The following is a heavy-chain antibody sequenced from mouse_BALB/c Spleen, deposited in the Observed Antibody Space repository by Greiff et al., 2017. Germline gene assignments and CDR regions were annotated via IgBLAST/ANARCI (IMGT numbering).Heavy chain of an antibody. D-gene: IGHD1-1*01. CDR3: ARNAFITTVVEGRDYFDY. J-gene: IGHJ2*01. CDR1: GFSLTSYG. CDR2: IWSGGST. V-gene: IGHV2-2*02. Sequence: VKLQESGPGLVQPSQSLSITCTVSGFSLTSYGVHWVRQSPGKGLEWLGVIWSGGSTDYNAAFISRLSISKDNSKSQVFFKMNSLQANDTAIYYCARNAFITTVVEGRDYFDYWGQGTTLTVSS.